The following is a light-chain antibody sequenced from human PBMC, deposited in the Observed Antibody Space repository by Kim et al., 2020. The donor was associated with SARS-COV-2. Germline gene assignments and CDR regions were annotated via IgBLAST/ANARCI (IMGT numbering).Light chain of an antibody. CDR3: QKYNSAPRT. CDR1: QRISNY. Sequence: APVGDRVTITCRASQRISNYLAWYQQRPGKVPRLLIYSTSTLQSGVPSRFSGSGSGTDFTLTISSLQPEDVATYYCQKYNSAPRTFGQGTKVDIK. CDR2: STS. J-gene: IGKJ1*01. V-gene: IGKV1-27*01.